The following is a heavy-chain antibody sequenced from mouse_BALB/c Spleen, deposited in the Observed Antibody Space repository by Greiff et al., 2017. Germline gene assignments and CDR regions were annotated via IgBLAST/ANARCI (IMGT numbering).Heavy chain of an antibody. CDR1: GFNIKDTY. CDR3: ASNSYGYDLSFDY. J-gene: IGHJ2*01. V-gene: IGHV14-3*02. D-gene: IGHD2-2*01. CDR2: IDPANGNT. Sequence: VQLQQSGAELVKPGASVKLSCTASGFNIKDTYMHWVKQRPEQGLEWIGRIDPANGNTKYDPKFQGKATITADTSSNTAYLQLSSLTSEDTAVYYCASNSYGYDLSFDYWGQGTTLTVSS.